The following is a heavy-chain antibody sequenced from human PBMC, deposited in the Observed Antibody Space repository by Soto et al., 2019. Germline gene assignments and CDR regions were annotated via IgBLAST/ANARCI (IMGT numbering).Heavy chain of an antibody. CDR3: AGGLYSDILTSYHLTRDDALDI. D-gene: IGHD3-9*01. Sequence: APVQVSCEASGYTFTGYYMHWARQAPGQRLEWMGWINLNSGGTNYAQKFQVWVTMTRNPSISTAYMELGRLRSDDAAVYYCAGGLYSDILTSYHLTRDDALDIWGEATMVTLTS. J-gene: IGHJ3*02. V-gene: IGHV1-2*04. CDR2: INLNSGGT. CDR1: GYTFTGYY.